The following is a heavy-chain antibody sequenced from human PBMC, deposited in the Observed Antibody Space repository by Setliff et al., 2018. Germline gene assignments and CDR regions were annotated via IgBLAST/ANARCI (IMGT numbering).Heavy chain of an antibody. D-gene: IGHD5-18*01. CDR2: IKQDGSEK. J-gene: IGHJ4*02. CDR1: GFTFSSYW. Sequence: QPGGSLRLSCAASGFTFSSYWMSWVRQAPGKGLEWVANIKQDGSEKYYVDSVKGRFTISRDNAKNSLYLQMNSLRAEDTAVYYCARVSRSYGLPLDYWGQGTLVTVSS. CDR3: ARVSRSYGLPLDY. V-gene: IGHV3-7*01.